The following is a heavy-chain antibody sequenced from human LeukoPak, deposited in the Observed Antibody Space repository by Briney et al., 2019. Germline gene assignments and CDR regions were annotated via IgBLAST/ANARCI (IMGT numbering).Heavy chain of an antibody. Sequence: GGSLRLSCAASGFTFSSYGMSWVRQAPGKGLEWVSAISGSGGSTYYADSVKGRFTISRDNSKNTLYLQMNSLRAEDTAVYYCAKDGNFDWLLVPAFDYWGQGTLVTVSS. CDR1: GFTFSSYG. V-gene: IGHV3-23*01. D-gene: IGHD3-9*01. J-gene: IGHJ4*02. CDR3: AKDGNFDWLLVPAFDY. CDR2: ISGSGGST.